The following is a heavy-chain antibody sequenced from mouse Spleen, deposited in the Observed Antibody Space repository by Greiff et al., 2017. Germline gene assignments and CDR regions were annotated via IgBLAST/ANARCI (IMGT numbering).Heavy chain of an antibody. CDR1: GFTFSDYY. J-gene: IGHJ4*01. D-gene: IGHD1-1*01. CDR3: ARGPSLYVYYAMDY. V-gene: IGHV5-12*02. Sequence: EVKLVESGGGLVQPGGSLKLSCATSGFTFSDYYMYWVRQTPEKRLEWVAYISNGGGSTYYPDTVKGRFTISRDNAKNTLYLQMSRLKSEDTAMYYCARGPSLYVYYAMDYWGQGTSVTVSS. CDR2: ISNGGGST.